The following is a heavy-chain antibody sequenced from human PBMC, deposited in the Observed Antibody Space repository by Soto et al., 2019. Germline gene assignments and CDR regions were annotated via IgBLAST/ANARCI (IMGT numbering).Heavy chain of an antibody. J-gene: IGHJ4*02. Sequence: QVQLVQSGAEVKKPGSSGKVSCKASGGTFSSYAISWVRQAPGQGLEWMGGIIPIFGTANYAQKFQGRVKITADEYTSTAYMELSSLRSEDTAVYYCARTRGLDSSSWYGHDYSGQGTLVTVSS. CDR2: IIPIFGTA. CDR3: ARTRGLDSSSWYGHDY. CDR1: GGTFSSYA. D-gene: IGHD6-13*01. V-gene: IGHV1-69*01.